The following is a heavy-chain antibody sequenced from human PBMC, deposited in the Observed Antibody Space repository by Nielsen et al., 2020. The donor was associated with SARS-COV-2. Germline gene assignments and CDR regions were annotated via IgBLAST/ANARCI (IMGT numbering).Heavy chain of an antibody. D-gene: IGHD2-15*01. CDR1: GFTFSSYA. Sequence: GGSLRLSCAASGFTFSSYAMHWVRQAPGKGLEWVAVISYDGSNKYYADSVKDRFTISRDNAKNSLYLQMNSLRAEDTAVFYCVRGCGRSSCPYYLDNWGQGTLVTVSS. V-gene: IGHV3-30*04. CDR2: ISYDGSNK. J-gene: IGHJ4*02. CDR3: VRGCGRSSCPYYLDN.